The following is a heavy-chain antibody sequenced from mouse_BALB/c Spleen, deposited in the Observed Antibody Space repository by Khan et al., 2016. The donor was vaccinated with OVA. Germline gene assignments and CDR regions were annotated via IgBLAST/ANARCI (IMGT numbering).Heavy chain of an antibody. D-gene: IGHD2-2*01. CDR1: GFTFSSFA. CDR3: ARSLVDYYAMDY. J-gene: IGHJ4*01. V-gene: IGHV5-9-3*01. CDR2: ISTGGHYT. Sequence: VELVESGGGVVKPGGSLKLSCSAAGFTFSSFAMSWVRQTPEKRLEWVATISTGGHYTFYPDSVKGRFTVSRDNARNTLYLQVSSLRSEDTAMXYCARSLVDYYAMDYWGQGTSVTVSS.